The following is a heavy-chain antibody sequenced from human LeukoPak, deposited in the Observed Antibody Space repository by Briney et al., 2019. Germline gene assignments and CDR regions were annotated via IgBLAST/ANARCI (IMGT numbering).Heavy chain of an antibody. CDR2: IRYDGSNK. Sequence: GGSLRLSCAASGFTFSSYGMHWVRQAPGKGLEWVAFIRYDGSNKYYADSVKGRLTISRDNSKNTQYLQMNSLRAEDTAVYYCAKADEYYDYVWGSYRPHKFDYWGQGTLVTVSS. CDR1: GFTFSSYG. D-gene: IGHD3-16*02. J-gene: IGHJ4*02. V-gene: IGHV3-30*02. CDR3: AKADEYYDYVWGSYRPHKFDY.